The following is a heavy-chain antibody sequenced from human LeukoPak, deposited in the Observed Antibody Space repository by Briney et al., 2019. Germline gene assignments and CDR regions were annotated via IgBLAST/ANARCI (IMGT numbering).Heavy chain of an antibody. Sequence: SETLSLTCTVSGYSISSGYYWGWIRQPPGKGLEWIGYIYYSGSTNYNPSLRSRVTMSVDTTKNQFSLNLTSVTAADTAVYYCARVRGPTDWFDPWGPGTLVTVSS. V-gene: IGHV4-61*01. CDR2: IYYSGST. CDR3: ARVRGPTDWFDP. D-gene: IGHD2-15*01. J-gene: IGHJ5*02. CDR1: GYSISSGYY.